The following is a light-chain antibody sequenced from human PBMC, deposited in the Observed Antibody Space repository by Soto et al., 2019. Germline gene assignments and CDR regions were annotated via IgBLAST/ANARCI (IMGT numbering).Light chain of an antibody. J-gene: IGKJ2*01. V-gene: IGKV3-20*01. CDR3: QHFGTSPPYT. Sequence: EIVLTQSPATLSLSPGETATLSCRASQSVRNYLAWYQLRPGQSPRLLIYGASGRATGVPGRFSGSGSGTEFTLTISRLEPEDFVVYCCQHFGTSPPYTFGQGTKLEI. CDR1: QSVRNY. CDR2: GAS.